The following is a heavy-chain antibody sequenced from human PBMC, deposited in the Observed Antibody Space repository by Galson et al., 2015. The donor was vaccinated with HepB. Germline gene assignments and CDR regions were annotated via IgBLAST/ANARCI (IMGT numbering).Heavy chain of an antibody. V-gene: IGHV1-69*13. J-gene: IGHJ3*02. CDR3: ARALFYSDSRDYPHDALDI. CDR2: ILPQFATS. D-gene: IGHD3-22*01. Sequence: SVKVSCKAFGDSFSRHGITWVRQAPGQGLEWVGGILPQFATSNYAQKFNGRVAITADEASTTAYLELSSLRSEDTAVYFCARALFYSDSRDYPHDALDIWGQGTLVTASS. CDR1: GDSFSRHG.